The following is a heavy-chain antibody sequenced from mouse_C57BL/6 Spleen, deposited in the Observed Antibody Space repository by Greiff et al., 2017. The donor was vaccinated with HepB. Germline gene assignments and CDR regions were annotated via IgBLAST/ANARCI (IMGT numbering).Heavy chain of an antibody. Sequence: VKLVESGAELVKPGASVKISCKASGYAFSSYWMNWVKQRPGKGLEWIGQIYPGDGDTNYNGKFKGKATLTADKSSSTAYMQLSSLTSEDSAVYFCARGKPGFHYFDYWGQGTTLTVSS. CDR1: GYAFSSYW. D-gene: IGHD4-1*01. V-gene: IGHV1-80*01. CDR2: IYPGDGDT. J-gene: IGHJ2*01. CDR3: ARGKPGFHYFDY.